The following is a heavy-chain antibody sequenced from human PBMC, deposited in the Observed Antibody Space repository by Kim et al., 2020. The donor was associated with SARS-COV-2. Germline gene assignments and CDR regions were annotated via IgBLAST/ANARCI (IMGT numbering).Heavy chain of an antibody. V-gene: IGHV4-39*01. CDR2: VYYGGST. CDR3: ASREVEMATIEDY. Sequence: SETLSLTCTVSGGSISSNNYYWGWIRQPPGKGLEWIGSVYYGGSTYYNPSLRSRVTISVDTSKNQFSLKLSSVTAADTAVYYCASREVEMATIEDYWGQG. J-gene: IGHJ4*02. D-gene: IGHD5-12*01. CDR1: GGSISSNNYY.